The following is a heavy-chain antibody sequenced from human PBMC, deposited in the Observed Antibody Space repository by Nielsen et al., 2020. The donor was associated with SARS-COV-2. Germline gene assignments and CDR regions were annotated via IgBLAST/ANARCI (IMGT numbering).Heavy chain of an antibody. V-gene: IGHV3-9*01. D-gene: IGHD3-3*01. CDR3: ARDRVLRFLEWSPSSDYGMDV. J-gene: IGHJ6*02. Sequence: SLKISCAASGFTFDDYAMHWVRQAPGKGLEWVSGISWNSGSIGYADSVKGRFTISRDNAKNSLYLQMNSLRAEDTAVYYCARDRVLRFLEWSPSSDYGMDVWGQGTTVTVSS. CDR2: ISWNSGSI. CDR1: GFTFDDYA.